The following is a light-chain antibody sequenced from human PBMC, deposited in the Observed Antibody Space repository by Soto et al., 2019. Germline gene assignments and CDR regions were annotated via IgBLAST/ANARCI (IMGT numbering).Light chain of an antibody. Sequence: PGERATLSCRASQRVSSNFLAWYQQKPGQAPRLLIYGASSRATGIPDRFSGSGSGTDFTLTISRLEPEDFAVYYCQQYGSSPWTFGQGTKVEIK. V-gene: IGKV3-20*01. J-gene: IGKJ1*01. CDR1: QRVSSNF. CDR2: GAS. CDR3: QQYGSSPWT.